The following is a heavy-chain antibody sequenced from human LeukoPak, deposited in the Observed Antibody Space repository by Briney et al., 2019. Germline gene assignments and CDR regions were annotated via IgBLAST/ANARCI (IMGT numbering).Heavy chain of an antibody. CDR1: GYSISSGYY. D-gene: IGHD6-19*01. J-gene: IGHJ5*02. CDR3: ATEVGQWLVRT. CDR2: IYHSGRA. V-gene: IGHV4-38-2*01. Sequence: SETLSLTCGVSGYSISSGYYWGWIRQPPGKGLEWIGSIYHSGRAYYNPSLKSRVTISVDTSKNQFSLKLTSVTAADTAVYYCATEVGQWLVRTWGQGTLVTVSS.